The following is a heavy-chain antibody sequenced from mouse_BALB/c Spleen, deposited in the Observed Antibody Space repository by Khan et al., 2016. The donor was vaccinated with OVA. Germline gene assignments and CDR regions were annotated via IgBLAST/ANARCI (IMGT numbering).Heavy chain of an antibody. CDR1: GFSLTGFG. CDR3: ARERRLGGFAY. Sequence: VQLQESGPGLVAPSQSLSITCTVSGFSLTGFGINWVRQPPGQGLEWLGMIWGDGSIDYNSALKSRLSINKDNSKSQVFLKMSSLQTDDTARYYCARERRLGGFAYWGQGTLVTVAA. D-gene: IGHD3-3*01. J-gene: IGHJ3*01. V-gene: IGHV2-6-7*01. CDR2: IWGDGSI.